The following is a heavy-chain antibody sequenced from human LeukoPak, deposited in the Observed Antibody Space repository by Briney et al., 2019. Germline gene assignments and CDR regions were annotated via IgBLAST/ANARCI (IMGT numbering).Heavy chain of an antibody. D-gene: IGHD5-24*01. CDR1: GGSFSGYN. CDR3: ARGRRGYNYDY. V-gene: IGHV4-34*01. CDR2: INHSGST. J-gene: IGHJ4*02. Sequence: SETLSLTCAVYGGSFSGYNWSWIRQPPGKGLEWIGEINHSGSTNYNPSLKSRVTISVDTSKNQSSLKLSSVTAADTAVYYCARGRRGYNYDYWGQGTLVTVSS.